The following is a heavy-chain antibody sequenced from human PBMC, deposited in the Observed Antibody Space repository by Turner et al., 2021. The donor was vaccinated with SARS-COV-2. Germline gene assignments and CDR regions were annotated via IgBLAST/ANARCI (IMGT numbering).Heavy chain of an antibody. CDR2: IFYSGST. CDR3: ARDRFRDSVASTKRNYKYGMDV. V-gene: IGHV4-59*01. Sequence: QVQLQQSGPGLVKPSETLSLTCTVSGGSISSYYWSWIRQSPGKGLEWIGYIFYSGSTKYNPALEGRVTISVDTSKNQFSLKLDSMTTADTGVYFCARDRFRDSVASTKRNYKYGMDVWGQGTTVTVSS. D-gene: IGHD5-12*01. J-gene: IGHJ6*02. CDR1: GGSISSYY.